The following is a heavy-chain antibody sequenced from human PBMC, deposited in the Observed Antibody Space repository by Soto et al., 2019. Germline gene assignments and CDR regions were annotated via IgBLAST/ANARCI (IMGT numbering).Heavy chain of an antibody. Sequence: GGSLRLSCAASGFTFSSYAMHWVRQAPGKGLEWVAVISYDGSNKYYADSVKGRFTISRDNSKNTLYLQMNSLRAQDTAVYYCARDPDDSSGYGAYYFDYWGQGTLVTVSS. J-gene: IGHJ4*02. CDR3: ARDPDDSSGYGAYYFDY. V-gene: IGHV3-30-3*01. D-gene: IGHD3-22*01. CDR2: ISYDGSNK. CDR1: GFTFSSYA.